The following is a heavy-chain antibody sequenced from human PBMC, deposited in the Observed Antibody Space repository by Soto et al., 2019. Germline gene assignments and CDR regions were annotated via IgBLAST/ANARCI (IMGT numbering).Heavy chain of an antibody. CDR1: GFTFSDSY. V-gene: IGHV3-11*06. CDR2: ISTSSTYT. Sequence: VQLVESGGGLVQPGGSLRLSCVASGFTFSDSYMIWIRQAPGKGLEWVSYISTSSTYTNYADSVKGRFTISRDNANNSLYLQMNSLRADDTAVYYCARDPDRGGAFDIWGQGTMVTVSS. D-gene: IGHD3-10*01. J-gene: IGHJ3*02. CDR3: ARDPDRGGAFDI.